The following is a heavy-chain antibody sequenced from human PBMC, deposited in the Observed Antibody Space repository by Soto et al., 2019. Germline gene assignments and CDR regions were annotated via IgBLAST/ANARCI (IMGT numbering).Heavy chain of an antibody. CDR2: ISSSSSYI. CDR1: GFTFSTYA. CDR3: ARVNGDSSGYLGDDYYFDY. Sequence: GGSLRLSCEASGFTFSTYAMSWVRQAPGKGLEWVSSISSSSSYIYYADSVKGRFTISRDNAKNSLYLQMNSLRAEDTAVYYCARVNGDSSGYLGDDYYFDYWGQGTLVTVSS. J-gene: IGHJ4*02. V-gene: IGHV3-21*01. D-gene: IGHD3-22*01.